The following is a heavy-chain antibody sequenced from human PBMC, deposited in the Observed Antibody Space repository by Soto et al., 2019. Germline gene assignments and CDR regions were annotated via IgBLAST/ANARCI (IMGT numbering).Heavy chain of an antibody. D-gene: IGHD6-13*01. Sequence: GGSLRLSCAASGFTVSSNYMSWVRQAPGKGLEWVSVIYSGGSTYYAYSVKGRFTISRENSKNTLYLQMNSLRAEDTAVYYCASEEYSSSWYAVDIWGQGTMVTVSS. CDR2: IYSGGST. J-gene: IGHJ3*02. V-gene: IGHV3-53*01. CDR3: ASEEYSSSWYAVDI. CDR1: GFTVSSNY.